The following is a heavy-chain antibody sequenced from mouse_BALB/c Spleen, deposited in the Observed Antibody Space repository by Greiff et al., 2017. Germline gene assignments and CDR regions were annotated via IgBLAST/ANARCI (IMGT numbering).Heavy chain of an antibody. CDR1: GFTFSSYA. Sequence: EVKVVESGGGLVKPGGSLKLSCAASGFTFSSYAMSWVRQTPEKRLEWVASISSGGSTYYPDSVKGRFTISRDNARNILYLQMSSLRSEDTAMYYCAREGGRGGYGYWYFDVWGAGTTVTVAS. J-gene: IGHJ1*01. D-gene: IGHD2-2*01. V-gene: IGHV5-6-5*01. CDR2: ISSGGST. CDR3: AREGGRGGYGYWYFDV.